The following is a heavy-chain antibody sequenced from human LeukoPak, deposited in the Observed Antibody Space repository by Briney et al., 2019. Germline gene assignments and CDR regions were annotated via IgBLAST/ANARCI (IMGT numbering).Heavy chain of an antibody. CDR3: ARGGVCGRSGGSCYHCKYYYYYYGMDV. V-gene: IGHV4-34*01. Sequence: SETLSLTCAVYGGSFSGYYWSWIRQPPGKGLEWIGEINHSGSTNYNPSLKSRVTISVDTSKNQFSLKLSSVTAADTAVYYCARGGVCGRSGGSCYHCKYYYYYYGMDVWGQGTTVTVSS. CDR1: GGSFSGYY. J-gene: IGHJ6*02. CDR2: INHSGST. D-gene: IGHD2-15*01.